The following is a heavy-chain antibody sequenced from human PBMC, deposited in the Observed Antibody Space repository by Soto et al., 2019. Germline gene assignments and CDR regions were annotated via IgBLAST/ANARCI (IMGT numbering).Heavy chain of an antibody. CDR2: IYHSGRT. V-gene: IGHV4-30-2*01. Sequence: QLQLQESGSGLVKPSQTLSLTCAVSGGSINSGGYSWSWIRQPPGKGLEWIGYIYHSGRTYYNPSLXSXXTISVDRSKTQFALQLRSVTAASTAVYYCARVPAHWGQGTLVSVSS. CDR1: GGSINSGGYS. CDR3: ARVPAH. J-gene: IGHJ4*02.